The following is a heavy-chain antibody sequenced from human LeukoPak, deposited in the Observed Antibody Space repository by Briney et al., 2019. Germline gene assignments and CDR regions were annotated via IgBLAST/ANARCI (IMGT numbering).Heavy chain of an antibody. CDR1: GFTFSSDS. CDR2: MSSSSSDI. Sequence: PGXALRLSCAASGFTFSSDSMNWVRQAPGKGLEWVSSMSSSSSDIYYADSVKGGFTISRDNAKNSLYLQMNSLRAEDTAVYYCARDPPRLRLDYWGQGTLVTVSS. CDR3: ARDPPRLRLDY. D-gene: IGHD5-12*01. V-gene: IGHV3-21*01. J-gene: IGHJ4*02.